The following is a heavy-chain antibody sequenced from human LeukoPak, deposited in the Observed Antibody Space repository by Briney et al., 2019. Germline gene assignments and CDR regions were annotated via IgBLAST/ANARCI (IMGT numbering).Heavy chain of an antibody. J-gene: IGHJ3*02. D-gene: IGHD5-24*01. Sequence: ASVKVSCKASGGTFSSYAISWVRQAPGQGLEWMGGIIPIFGTANYAQKFQGRVTITADESTSTAYMELSSLRSEDTAVYYCAREGWLQSDAFDIWGQGTMVTVSS. CDR1: GGTFSSYA. V-gene: IGHV1-69*01. CDR3: AREGWLQSDAFDI. CDR2: IIPIFGTA.